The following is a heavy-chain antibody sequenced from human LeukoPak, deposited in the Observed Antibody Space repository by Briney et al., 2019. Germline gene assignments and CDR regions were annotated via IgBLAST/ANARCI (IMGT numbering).Heavy chain of an antibody. J-gene: IGHJ6*03. CDR3: ARESGLYYYDSSGYHYYYYYMDV. D-gene: IGHD3-22*01. V-gene: IGHV3-48*03. Sequence: GGSLRLSCAASGFTFSSYEMNWVRQAPGKGLEWVSYISSSGSNIYYADSVKGRFTISRDNAKNSLYLQMNSLRAEDTAVYYCARESGLYYYDSSGYHYYYYYMDVWGKGTTVTVSS. CDR2: ISSSGSNI. CDR1: GFTFSSYE.